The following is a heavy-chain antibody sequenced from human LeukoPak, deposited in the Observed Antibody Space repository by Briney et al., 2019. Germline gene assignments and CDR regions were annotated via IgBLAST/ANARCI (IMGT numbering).Heavy chain of an antibody. J-gene: IGHJ4*02. V-gene: IGHV1-2*02. CDR2: INPNSGGT. CDR3: ARVSMDDGWADLDY. D-gene: IGHD5-24*01. Sequence: ASVKVSRKASGYTFTGYYMHWVRQAPGQGLEWMGWINPNSGGTNYAQKFQGRVTMTRDTSISTAYMELSRLRSDDTAVYYCARVSMDDGWADLDYWGQGTLVTVSS. CDR1: GYTFTGYY.